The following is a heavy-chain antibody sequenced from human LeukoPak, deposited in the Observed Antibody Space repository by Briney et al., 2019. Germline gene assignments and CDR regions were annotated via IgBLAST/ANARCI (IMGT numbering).Heavy chain of an antibody. Sequence: EASVKVSCKASGGTFSSYAISWVRQAPGQGLEWMGGIIPIFGTANYAQKFQGRVTITTDESTSTAYMELSSLRSDDTAVYYCAREGGYGIDYWGQGTLVTVSS. D-gene: IGHD5-18*01. CDR1: GGTFSSYA. CDR3: AREGGYGIDY. V-gene: IGHV1-69*05. J-gene: IGHJ4*02. CDR2: IIPIFGTA.